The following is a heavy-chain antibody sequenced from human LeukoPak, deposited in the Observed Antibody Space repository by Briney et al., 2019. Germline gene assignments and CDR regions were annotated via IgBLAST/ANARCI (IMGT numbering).Heavy chain of an antibody. J-gene: IGHJ4*02. CDR2: ISNSGGST. CDR3: AKETSSSFDY. V-gene: IGHV3-23*01. D-gene: IGHD6-6*01. Sequence: GSLRLSCAASGFTFSSYAMNWVRQAPGKGLEWVSGISNSGGSTYCADSVKGRFTISRDNSKNTLYLQMNSLRAEDTAVYYCAKETSSSFDYWGQGTLVTVSS. CDR1: GFTFSSYA.